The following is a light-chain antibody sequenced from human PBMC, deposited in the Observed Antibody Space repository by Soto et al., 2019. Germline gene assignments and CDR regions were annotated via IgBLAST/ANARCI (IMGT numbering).Light chain of an antibody. CDR2: DAP. Sequence: EIVVTQSPATLSLSPGQRATVSCRTSQSVGSYLAWYQKKPGQAPRLLIYDAPNRATGIPARFSGSGSGRDFTLTISSLEPEDFALYYCQQRTNWPPLTFGGGTRVEIK. V-gene: IGKV3-11*02. J-gene: IGKJ4*01. CDR1: QSVGSY. CDR3: QQRTNWPPLT.